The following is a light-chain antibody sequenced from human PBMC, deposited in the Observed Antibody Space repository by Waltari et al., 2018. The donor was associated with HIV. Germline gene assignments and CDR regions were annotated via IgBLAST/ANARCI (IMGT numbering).Light chain of an antibody. Sequence: QSALTQPASVSGSPGQSITISCAGTSSDLRDSHSVSWYQHHPGKVPKVIIYEVSNRPSGVSSRFSGSISANTASLTISGLQPEDEADYFCASYISSASPEFGGGTKVTVL. J-gene: IGLJ3*02. CDR1: SSDLRDSHS. V-gene: IGLV2-14*01. CDR3: ASYISSASPE. CDR2: EVS.